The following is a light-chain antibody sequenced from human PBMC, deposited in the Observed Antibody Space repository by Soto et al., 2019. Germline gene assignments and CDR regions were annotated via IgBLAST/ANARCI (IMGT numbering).Light chain of an antibody. CDR2: EGS. J-gene: IGLJ1*01. V-gene: IGLV2-23*01. CDR3: CSYAGSRTYV. Sequence: QSVLTQPASVSGSPGQSITISCTGTSSDVGSYNLVSWYQHHPGKAPKVMIYEGSKRPSGVSDRLSGSKSGNTASLTISGLQAEDEADYYCCSYAGSRTYVFGTGTKLTVL. CDR1: SSDVGSYNL.